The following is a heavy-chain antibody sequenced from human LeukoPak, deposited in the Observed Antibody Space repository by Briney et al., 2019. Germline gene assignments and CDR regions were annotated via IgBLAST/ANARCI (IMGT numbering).Heavy chain of an antibody. J-gene: IGHJ6*03. CDR2: ISWNGGSM. Sequence: GRSLRLSCAASGFTFDDYAMHWVRQAPGKGLEWVSGISWNGGSMGYGVSLEGRFTISRDNAKKSLYLQIHSLRPEDAAVYYCAKDVRSGSYYSYFYMDVWGKGTTVTASS. CDR1: GFTFDDYA. CDR3: AKDVRSGSYYSYFYMDV. D-gene: IGHD1-26*01. V-gene: IGHV3-9*01.